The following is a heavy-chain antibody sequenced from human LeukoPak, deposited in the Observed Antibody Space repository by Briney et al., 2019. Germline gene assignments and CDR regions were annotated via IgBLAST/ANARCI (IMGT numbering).Heavy chain of an antibody. D-gene: IGHD2/OR15-2a*01. CDR1: GFTFSSYW. CDR3: ARDLTEYPRWDY. CDR2: IKQDGSEK. J-gene: IGHJ4*02. V-gene: IGHV3-7*01. Sequence: PGGSLRLSCAASGFTFSSYWMSWVRQAPGKGLEWVANIKQDGSEKHYVDSVKGRFTISRDNAKNSLYVQMNSLRAEDTAVYYCARDLTEYPRWDYWGQGTLVTVSS.